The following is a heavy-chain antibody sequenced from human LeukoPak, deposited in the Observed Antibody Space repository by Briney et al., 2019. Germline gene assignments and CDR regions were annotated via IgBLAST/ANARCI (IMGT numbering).Heavy chain of an antibody. V-gene: IGHV4-4*07. CDR3: ARLRSSRPSFSKYNYYYYMDV. CDR1: GGSISSYY. CDR2: IYTSGST. Sequence: SETLSLTCTVSGGSISSYYWSWIRQPAGKGLEWIGRIYTSGSTNYNPSLKSRVTMSVDTSKNQFSLKLSSVTAADTAVYYCARLRSSRPSFSKYNYYYYMDVWGKGTTVTVSS. J-gene: IGHJ6*03. D-gene: IGHD6-6*01.